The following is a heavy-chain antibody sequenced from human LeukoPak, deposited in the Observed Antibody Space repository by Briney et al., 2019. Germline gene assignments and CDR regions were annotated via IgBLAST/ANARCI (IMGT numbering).Heavy chain of an antibody. CDR3: ARDPSYCSSTSCYVGSPLYYYYPMDV. Sequence: GGSLRLSCAASGFTFSRYSMNWVRQAPGKGLEWVSYISSSGDAIYYADSVKGRFTISRDNGKNSLSLQMNSLRAEDTAVYYCARDPSYCSSTSCYVGSPLYYYYPMDVWGQGTTVTVSS. V-gene: IGHV3-48*01. CDR2: ISSSGDAI. CDR1: GFTFSRYS. D-gene: IGHD2-2*01. J-gene: IGHJ6*02.